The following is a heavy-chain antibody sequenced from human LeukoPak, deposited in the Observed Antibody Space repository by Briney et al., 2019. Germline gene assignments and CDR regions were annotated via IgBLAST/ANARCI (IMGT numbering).Heavy chain of an antibody. CDR2: IYSGGST. V-gene: IGHV3-53*05. D-gene: IGHD2/OR15-2a*01. CDR3: ARAEIIHSITHMDV. J-gene: IGHJ6*02. Sequence: GGSLRLSCAASGFTVSSNYMSWVRQAPGKGLEWVSVIYSGGSTYYADSVKGRFTISRDNSKKTLYLQLNSLRSDDAAIYYCARAEIIHSITHMDVWGQGTTVTVSS. CDR1: GFTVSSNY.